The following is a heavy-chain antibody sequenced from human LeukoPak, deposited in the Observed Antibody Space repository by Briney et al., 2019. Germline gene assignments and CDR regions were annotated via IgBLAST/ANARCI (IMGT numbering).Heavy chain of an antibody. CDR1: GFTFSSYA. V-gene: IGHV3-23*01. D-gene: IGHD3-10*01. CDR2: ISGSGHNT. CDR3: AKWSEGTMVYFDY. J-gene: IGHJ4*02. Sequence: QAGGSLRLSCAASGFTFSSYAMTWVRQAPGKGLEWVSAISGSGHNTYYADSVKGRFTISRDNSKNTVYLQMNSLRAEDTALYYCAKWSEGTMVYFDYWGQGTLVTVSS.